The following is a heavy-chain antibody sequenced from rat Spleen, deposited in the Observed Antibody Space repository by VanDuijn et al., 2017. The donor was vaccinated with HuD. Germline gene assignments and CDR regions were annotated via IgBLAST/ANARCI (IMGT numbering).Heavy chain of an antibody. Sequence: EVQLVESGGGLVQPGSPLKLSCAASGFTFNNYWMTWIRQAPGKGLEWIASITNTGDSTYYPDSVKGRFTISRDNAKSTLYLQMNSLRSEDTATYYCTREGNSGYDYWGQGVMVTVSS. J-gene: IGHJ2*01. CDR2: ITNTGDST. D-gene: IGHD4-3*01. CDR3: TREGNSGYDY. CDR1: GFTFNNYW. V-gene: IGHV5-31*01.